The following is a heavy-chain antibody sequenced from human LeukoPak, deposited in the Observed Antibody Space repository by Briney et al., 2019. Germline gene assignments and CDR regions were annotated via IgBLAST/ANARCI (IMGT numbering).Heavy chain of an antibody. V-gene: IGHV3-21*04. D-gene: IGHD5-24*01. CDR3: AKDDRWLQFCC. J-gene: IGHJ4*02. CDR2: ISSSSSYI. Sequence: GGSLRLSCAASGFTFSSYSMNWVRQAPGKGLEWVSSISSSSSYIYYADSVKGRFTISRDNSRNTLYLQMNSLRAEDTAVHYCAKDDRWLQFCCWGQGTLVTVSA. CDR1: GFTFSSYS.